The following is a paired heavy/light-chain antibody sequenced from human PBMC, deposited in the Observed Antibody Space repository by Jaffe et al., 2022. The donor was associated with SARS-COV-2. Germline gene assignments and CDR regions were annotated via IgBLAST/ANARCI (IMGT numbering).Heavy chain of an antibody. Sequence: EVQLVESGGDLVKPGGSLRLSCATSGFTFNSAWMSWVRQAPGKGLEWVGRIKSKTDGGTTDYGAPVKGRFTISRDDSRTTLYLQMNSLKTEDTAVYYCTTDWPGLGGHWGQGILVTVSS. D-gene: IGHD2-15*01. V-gene: IGHV3-15*01. CDR3: TTDWPGLGGH. CDR2: IKSKTDGGTT. CDR1: GFTFNSAW. J-gene: IGHJ4*02.
Light chain of an antibody. CDR1: SSNIGNNY. J-gene: IGLJ1*01. Sequence: QSVLTQPPSVSAAPGQKVTISCSGSSSNIGNNYVSWYQQLPGTAPKLLIYENNKRPSGIPDRFSGSKSGTSATLDITGLQTGDEADYYCGTWDSSLSDYVFGTGTRVTVL. CDR3: GTWDSSLSDYV. CDR2: ENN. V-gene: IGLV1-51*02.